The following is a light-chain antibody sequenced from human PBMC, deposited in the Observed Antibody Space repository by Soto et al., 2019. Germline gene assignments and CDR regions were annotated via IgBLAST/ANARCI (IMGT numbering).Light chain of an antibody. CDR3: SSHTITNTGL. J-gene: IGLJ1*01. Sequence: QSALTQPASVSGSLGQSITISCAGTSTHIGGYNFVSWYQQHPGKAPKLIIYEVNNRPSGISHRFSGSKSGDTASLTISGLQADDEADYYCSSHTITNTGLFGTGTKVTVL. V-gene: IGLV2-14*03. CDR1: STHIGGYNF. CDR2: EVN.